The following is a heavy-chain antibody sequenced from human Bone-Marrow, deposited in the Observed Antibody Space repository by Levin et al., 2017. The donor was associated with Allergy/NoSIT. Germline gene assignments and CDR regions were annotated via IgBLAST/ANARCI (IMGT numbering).Heavy chain of an antibody. CDR1: GGSISSSSYY. CDR3: ATAVAGPNDY. CDR2: IYYSGST. V-gene: IGHV4-39*01. J-gene: IGHJ4*02. D-gene: IGHD6-19*01. Sequence: GSLRLSCTVSGGSISSSSYYWGWIRQPPGKGLEWIGSIYYSGSTYYNPSLKSRVTISVDTSKNQFSLKLSSVTAADTAVYYCATAVAGPNDYWGQGTLVTVSS.